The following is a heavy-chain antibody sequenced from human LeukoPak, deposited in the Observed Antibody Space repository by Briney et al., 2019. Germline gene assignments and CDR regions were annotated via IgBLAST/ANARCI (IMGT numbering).Heavy chain of an antibody. CDR3: ARVGTYYDFWSGYFSTPGYFDY. J-gene: IGHJ4*02. Sequence: ASVKVSCKASGYTFTSYGISWVRQAPGQGLEWMGWISAYDGNTNYAQKLQGRVTMTTDTSMSTAYMELRSLRSDDTAMYYCARVGTYYDFWSGYFSTPGYFDYWGQGTLVTVSS. CDR1: GYTFTSYG. CDR2: ISAYDGNT. D-gene: IGHD3-3*01. V-gene: IGHV1-18*01.